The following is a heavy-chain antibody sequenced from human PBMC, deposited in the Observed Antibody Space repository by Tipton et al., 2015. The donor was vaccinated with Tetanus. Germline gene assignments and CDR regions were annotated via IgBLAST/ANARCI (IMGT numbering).Heavy chain of an antibody. CDR3: ARGMAEASNCGGDCYSDY. Sequence: SLRLSCATSGFTFSNYAMSWVRQAPGKGLEWVSVIYSGGSSTYYADSVKGRFTISRDNAKNSLYLQMISLRAEDTAVYSCARGMAEASNCGGDCYSDYWGQGTLVTVSS. CDR1: GFTFSNYA. J-gene: IGHJ4*02. V-gene: IGHV3-23*03. D-gene: IGHD2-21*02. CDR2: IYSGGSST.